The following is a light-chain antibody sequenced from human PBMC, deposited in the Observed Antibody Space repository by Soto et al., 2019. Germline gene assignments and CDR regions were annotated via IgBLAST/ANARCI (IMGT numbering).Light chain of an antibody. V-gene: IGKV3-20*01. CDR1: TSVTNNY. Sequence: LSGGGVDLLARSASTSVTNNYLAWYQQKPGQAPWLVIFGASNRATGIPDRFFFCRYETDFALAISSRDPEDFAVYYCEQYANAPITFSRGTRLEIK. CDR3: EQYANAPIT. J-gene: IGKJ5*01. CDR2: GAS.